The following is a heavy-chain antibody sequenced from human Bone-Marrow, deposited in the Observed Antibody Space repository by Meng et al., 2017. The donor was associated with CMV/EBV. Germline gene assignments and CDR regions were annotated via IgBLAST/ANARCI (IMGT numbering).Heavy chain of an antibody. CDR2: ISGSGGST. J-gene: IGHJ4*02. V-gene: IGHV3-23*01. Sequence: ATGFTFSSYAVSWVSQAPGKGRKWVSAISGSGGSTYYANSVKGRFTISRDNSKNTLYLQMNSLRAEDTAVYYCAKGSVVRGVIIFDYWGQGTLVTVSS. CDR1: GFTFSSYA. D-gene: IGHD3-10*01. CDR3: AKGSVVRGVIIFDY.